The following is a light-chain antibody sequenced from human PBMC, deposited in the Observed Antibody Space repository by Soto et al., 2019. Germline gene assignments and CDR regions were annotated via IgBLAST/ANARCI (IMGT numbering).Light chain of an antibody. J-gene: IGKJ2*01. CDR2: GAF. CDR3: LHYSTSPPYT. V-gene: IGKV3-20*01. CDR1: QSISSNY. Sequence: FVLTQSPGTLSLSPGERATLSCRVSQSISSNYLAWYQQKPGQAPRLLIYGAFFRATGIPDRFSGGGSGTDFTLPISRLEPEDFAVYYCLHYSTSPPYTFGQGAQVQI.